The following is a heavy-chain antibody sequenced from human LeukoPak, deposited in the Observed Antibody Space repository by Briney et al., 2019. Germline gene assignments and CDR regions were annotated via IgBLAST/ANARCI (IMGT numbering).Heavy chain of an antibody. D-gene: IGHD5/OR15-5a*01. CDR2: IYHSGST. J-gene: IGHJ6*03. V-gene: IGHV4-4*02. CDR3: ARVYPPYYMDV. Sequence: SETLSLTCAVSGGSISSSNWWSCVRQPPGQVLEWIGEIYHSGSTNYNPSLKSRVTISVHKSKNQFSRKLSSAPAADTAVYYCARVYPPYYMDVWGKGTTVTVSS. CDR1: GGSISSSNW.